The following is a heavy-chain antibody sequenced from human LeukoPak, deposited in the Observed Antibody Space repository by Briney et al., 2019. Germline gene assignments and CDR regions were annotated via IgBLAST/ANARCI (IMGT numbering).Heavy chain of an antibody. V-gene: IGHV1-69*13. CDR3: ASSWLRGLMGMDV. CDR2: IIPIFGTA. CDR1: GGTFSSYA. J-gene: IGHJ6*02. Sequence: ASVKVSCKASGGTFSSYAISWVRQAPGQGLEWMGGIIPIFGTANYAQKFQGRVTITADESTSTAYMELSSLRSEDTAVYYCASSWLRGLMGMDVWGQGTTVTVSS. D-gene: IGHD4-17*01.